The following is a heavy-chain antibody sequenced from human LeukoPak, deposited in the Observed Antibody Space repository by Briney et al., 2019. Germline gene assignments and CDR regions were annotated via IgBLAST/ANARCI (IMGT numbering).Heavy chain of an antibody. CDR2: INHSGST. V-gene: IGHV4-34*01. Sequence: GSLRLSCAASGFTFSSYGMHWVRQPPGKGLEWIGEINHSGSTNYNPSLKSRVTISVDTSKNQFSLKLSSVTAADTAVYYCARDNDSRDPPHLDYWGQGTLVTVSS. CDR3: ARDNDSRDPPHLDY. J-gene: IGHJ4*02. CDR1: GFTFSSYG. D-gene: IGHD3-16*01.